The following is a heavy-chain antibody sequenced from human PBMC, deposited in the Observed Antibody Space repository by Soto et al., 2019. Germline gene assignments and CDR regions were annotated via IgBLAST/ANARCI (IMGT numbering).Heavy chain of an antibody. V-gene: IGHV1-18*01. CDR2: ISASDGSS. CDR3: ATYYFGSGSYYRFDN. D-gene: IGHD3-10*01. Sequence: VQSGGEVKKPGASVRVSCKASGYAFSFGFSWVRQAPGQGLEWMGWISASDGSSNSAQKFRGRTSMTTATSTNTAYMELLSLTSDDTAVYFCATYYFGSGSYYRFDNWGQGTLVTVSS. J-gene: IGHJ4*02. CDR1: GYAFSFG.